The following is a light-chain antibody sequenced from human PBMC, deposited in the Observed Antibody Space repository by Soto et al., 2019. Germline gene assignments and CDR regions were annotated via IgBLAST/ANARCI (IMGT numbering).Light chain of an antibody. CDR3: QSYDSSLSGSGV. CDR1: STNIGSGYD. Sequence: QSVLTQPPSVSGAPGQRVTISCTGSSTNIGSGYDVHWYQQLPGTAPKLHIYGNSNRPSGVPDRFSGSKSATSASLAITGLQAEDEADDYCQSYDSSLSGSGVFGGGTKVTVL. J-gene: IGLJ3*02. V-gene: IGLV1-40*01. CDR2: GNS.